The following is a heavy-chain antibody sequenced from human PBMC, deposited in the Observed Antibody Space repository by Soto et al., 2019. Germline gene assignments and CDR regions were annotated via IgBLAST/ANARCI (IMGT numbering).Heavy chain of an antibody. CDR1: GFTFGNFA. D-gene: IGHD1-20*01. CDR3: AKPWIPGDMEGLPGRTNDC. V-gene: IGHV3-23*01. Sequence: EVQLLESGGGLVQVGGSLRLSCAASGFTFGNFAVTWVRQAAGKGLEWVSSITSSGSSTYYADSVKGRFIISRDNSKSTLYLQMNSLRDEDTAVYYCAKPWIPGDMEGLPGRTNDCWGQGTLVTVSS. CDR2: ITSSGSST. J-gene: IGHJ4*02.